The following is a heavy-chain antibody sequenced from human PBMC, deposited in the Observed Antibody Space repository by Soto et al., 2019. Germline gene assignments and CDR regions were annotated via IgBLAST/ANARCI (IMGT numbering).Heavy chain of an antibody. V-gene: IGHV4-61*01. Sequence: SETLSLTCTVSGGSVSDGTYYWSWIRQPPGKGLEWIGYIYYSGSTIYNPSLKSRVTISLDTSKNQFSLNLSSVTAADTAVYYCARVHSYYYYYGMDVWGQGTTVTVSS. CDR2: IYYSGST. CDR1: GGSVSDGTYY. J-gene: IGHJ6*02. CDR3: ARVHSYYYYYGMDV.